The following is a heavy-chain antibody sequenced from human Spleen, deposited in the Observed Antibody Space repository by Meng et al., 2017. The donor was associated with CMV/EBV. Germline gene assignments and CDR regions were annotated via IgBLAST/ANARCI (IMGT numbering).Heavy chain of an antibody. D-gene: IGHD6-13*01. Sequence: GESLKISCKGFGYSFTTYWIGWVRQMPGKGLEWMGIIYPGDSDTRYSPSFQGQVTISADKSISTAYLQWGSLKASDTAMYHCAGGPYSSSWYFDYWGQGTLVTVSS. J-gene: IGHJ4*02. V-gene: IGHV5-51*01. CDR2: IYPGDSDT. CDR3: AGGPYSSSWYFDY. CDR1: GYSFTTYW.